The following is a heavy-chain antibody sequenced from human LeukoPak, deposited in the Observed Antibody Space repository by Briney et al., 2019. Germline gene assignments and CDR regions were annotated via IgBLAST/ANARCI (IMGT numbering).Heavy chain of an antibody. Sequence: PGGSLRLSCAASGFPFSSYAMEWVRQAPGKGLEYVSAISDSGGSTYYADSVKGRFTISRDNSKNTQYLQMSSLRAEDTAVYFCVRGYSFGPYGMDVWGQGTTVTVSS. CDR1: GFPFSSYA. V-gene: IGHV3-64D*09. CDR2: ISDSGGST. CDR3: VRGYSFGPYGMDV. D-gene: IGHD2-15*01. J-gene: IGHJ6*02.